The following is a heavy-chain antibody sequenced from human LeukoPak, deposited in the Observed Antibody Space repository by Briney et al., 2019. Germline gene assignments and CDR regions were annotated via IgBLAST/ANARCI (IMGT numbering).Heavy chain of an antibody. CDR2: ISGSGGRI. CDR3: AKDEDARPMYFQH. J-gene: IGHJ1*01. V-gene: IGHV3-23*01. CDR1: GFTVSSNY. Sequence: PGGSLRLSCAASGFTVSSNYMSWVRQAPGKGLEWVSAISGSGGRIYYADSVKGRFTISRDNSKNTLYLQMNSLRAEDMAVYYCAKDEDARPMYFQHWGQGTLVTVSS. D-gene: IGHD2-8*01.